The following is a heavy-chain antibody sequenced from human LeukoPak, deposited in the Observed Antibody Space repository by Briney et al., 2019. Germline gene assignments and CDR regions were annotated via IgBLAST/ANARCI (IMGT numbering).Heavy chain of an antibody. CDR2: INPNSGGT. D-gene: IGHD3-22*01. J-gene: IGHJ4*02. CDR1: GYTFTGYY. CDR3: ARDLTEHHYDSSGYSSVY. V-gene: IGHV1-2*02. Sequence: ASMKVSCKASGYTFTGYYMHWVRQAPGQGLEWMGWINPNSGGTNYAQKFQGRVTMTRDTSISTAYMDLSRLRCDDTAVYYCARDLTEHHYDSSGYSSVYWGQGTLVTV.